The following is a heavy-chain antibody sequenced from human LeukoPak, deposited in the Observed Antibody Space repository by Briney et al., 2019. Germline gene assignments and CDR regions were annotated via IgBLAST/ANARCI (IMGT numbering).Heavy chain of an antibody. V-gene: IGHV4-59*08. CDR3: ARLGHRTKVDY. J-gene: IGHJ4*02. CDR2: IYYSGST. Sequence: SETLSLTCTVSGGSISSYYWSRIRQPPGKGLEWIGYIYYSGSTNYNPSLKSRVTISVDTSKNQFSLKLSSVTAADTAVYYCARLGHRTKVDYWGQGTLVTVSS. D-gene: IGHD1/OR15-1a*01. CDR1: GGSISSYY.